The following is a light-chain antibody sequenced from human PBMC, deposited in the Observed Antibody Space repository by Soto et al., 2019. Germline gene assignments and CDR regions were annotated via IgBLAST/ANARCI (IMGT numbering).Light chain of an antibody. V-gene: IGKV3-20*01. CDR1: QSVRSNY. J-gene: IGKJ2*01. Sequence: ETVLTQSPGTVSLYPGERATISCTTSQSVRSNYLAWYQQKPGQAPRLVVYGAFSRATGIPDRFSGSGSGTDFTLTISGLEPEDSAVYYCQHYDGSPRTFGQGTKLEI. CDR2: GAF. CDR3: QHYDGSPRT.